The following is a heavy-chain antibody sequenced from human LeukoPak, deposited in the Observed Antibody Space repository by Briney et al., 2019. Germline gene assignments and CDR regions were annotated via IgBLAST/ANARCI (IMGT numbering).Heavy chain of an antibody. D-gene: IGHD3-22*01. CDR3: AKQLYDSSGYYFQYYFDY. CDR2: ISGSGGST. CDR1: GFTFSSYA. Sequence: PGGSLRLSCAASGFTFSSYAMSWVRQAPGKGLEWVSAISGSGGSTYYADSVKGRFTISRDNSKNTLYLQMNSLRAEDTAVYYCAKQLYDSSGYYFQYYFDYWGQGTLVTLSS. J-gene: IGHJ4*02. V-gene: IGHV3-23*01.